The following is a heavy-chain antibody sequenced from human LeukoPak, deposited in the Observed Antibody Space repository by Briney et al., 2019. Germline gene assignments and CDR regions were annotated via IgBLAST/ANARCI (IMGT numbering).Heavy chain of an antibody. J-gene: IGHJ4*02. V-gene: IGHV3-33*01. D-gene: IGHD4-23*01. CDR2: IWYDGSNK. CDR3: ARDLDGGSTDY. Sequence: GGSLRLSCAASGFTFSSYGMHWVRRAPGKGLEWVAVIWYDGSNKYYADSVKGRFTISRDNSKNTLYLQMNSLRAEDTAVYYCARDLDGGSTDYWGQGTLVTVSS. CDR1: GFTFSSYG.